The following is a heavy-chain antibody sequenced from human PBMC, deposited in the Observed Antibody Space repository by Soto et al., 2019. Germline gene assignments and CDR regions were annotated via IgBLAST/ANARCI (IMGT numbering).Heavy chain of an antibody. Sequence: SETLSLTCTVSGGSISSYYWSWIRQPPGKGLEWIGYIYYSGSTNYNPSLKSRVTISVDTSKNQFSLRAEDTAVYYCARARAGDTAMVWFFDYWGQGTLVTVSS. V-gene: IGHV4-59*01. J-gene: IGHJ4*02. CDR1: GGSISSYY. CDR2: IYYSGST. CDR3: ARARAGDTAMVWFFDY. D-gene: IGHD5-18*01.